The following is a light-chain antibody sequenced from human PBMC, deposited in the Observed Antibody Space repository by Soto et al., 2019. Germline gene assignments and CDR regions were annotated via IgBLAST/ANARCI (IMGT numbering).Light chain of an antibody. CDR3: QHYNSYSEA. CDR2: HAS. Sequence: SQMKQTHSTLPASVGDRVTITCRASQSISNWLAWYQQKPGTAPKVLIYHASNLQSGVPSRFSGSGSGTEFTLTISSLQPDDFATYYCQHYNSYSEAFGHGTKVDI. V-gene: IGKV1-5*01. J-gene: IGKJ1*01. CDR1: QSISNW.